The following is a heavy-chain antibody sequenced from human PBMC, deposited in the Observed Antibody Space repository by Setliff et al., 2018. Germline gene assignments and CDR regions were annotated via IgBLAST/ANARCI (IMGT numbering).Heavy chain of an antibody. Sequence: SETLSLTCTVSGGSISVYYWTWFRQPPGKGLEWIGYISSGSTNYNPSLKSRVTISVDPSKNQFSLKLSSVTAADTAVYYCARVSSYGSGSYYYYYYGMDVWGQGTTVTVSS. CDR2: ISSGST. D-gene: IGHD3-10*01. CDR1: GGSISVYY. CDR3: ARVSSYGSGSYYYYYYGMDV. J-gene: IGHJ6*02. V-gene: IGHV4-4*08.